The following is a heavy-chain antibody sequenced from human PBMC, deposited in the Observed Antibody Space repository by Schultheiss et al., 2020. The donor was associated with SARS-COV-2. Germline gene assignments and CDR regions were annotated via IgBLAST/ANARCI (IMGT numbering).Heavy chain of an antibody. CDR1: GDSVSSNSAA. CDR2: TYYRSKWYN. D-gene: IGHD6-13*01. CDR3: ARHVPHAAAGPNYGMDV. Sequence: SETLSLTCAISGDSVSSNSAAWNWIRQSPSRGLEWLGRTYYRSKWYNDYAVSVKSRITINPDTSKNQFSLKLSSVTAADTAVYYCARHVPHAAAGPNYGMDVWGQGTTVTVSS. J-gene: IGHJ6*02. V-gene: IGHV6-1*01.